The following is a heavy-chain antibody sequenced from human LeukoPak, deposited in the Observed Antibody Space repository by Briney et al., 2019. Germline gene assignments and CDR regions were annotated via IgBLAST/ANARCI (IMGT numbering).Heavy chain of an antibody. CDR1: GFTFSSYS. CDR3: ARLGRDDSSGYYYY. V-gene: IGHV3-48*01. D-gene: IGHD3-22*01. Sequence: PGGSLRLSCAASGFTFSSYSMNWVRQAPGKGLEWVSYISSSSSTIYYADSVKGRFTISRDNAKNSLYLQMNSLRAEDTAVYYCARLGRDDSSGYYYYWGQGTLVTVSS. J-gene: IGHJ4*02. CDR2: ISSSSSTI.